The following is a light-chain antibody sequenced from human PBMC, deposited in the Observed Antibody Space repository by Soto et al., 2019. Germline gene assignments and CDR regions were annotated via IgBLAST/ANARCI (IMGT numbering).Light chain of an antibody. CDR3: QHYGSSPPQYT. V-gene: IGKV3-20*01. CDR1: QSISSTY. Sequence: EIVLTQSPGTLSLSPGERATLSCRASQSISSTYLAWFHQKPGQAPRLLIYGTSSRATDSPDRFSGSGSGTGFTLTISRLEPEDFAVYYCQHYGSSPPQYTFGQGTKLEIK. CDR2: GTS. J-gene: IGKJ2*01.